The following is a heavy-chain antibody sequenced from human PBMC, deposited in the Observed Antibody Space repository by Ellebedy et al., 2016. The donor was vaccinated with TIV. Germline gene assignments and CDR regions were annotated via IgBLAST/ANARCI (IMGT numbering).Heavy chain of an antibody. CDR3: ARGVVWGSGWYSLNY. CDR2: IYYSGST. D-gene: IGHD6-19*01. CDR1: GGSISSSSYY. V-gene: IGHV4-61*05. J-gene: IGHJ4*02. Sequence: MPSETLSLTCTVSGGSISSSSYYWGWIRQPPGKGLEWIGYIYYSGSTNYNPSLKSRVTISVDTSKNQFSLKLSSVTAADTAVYYCARGVVWGSGWYSLNYWGQGTLVTVSS.